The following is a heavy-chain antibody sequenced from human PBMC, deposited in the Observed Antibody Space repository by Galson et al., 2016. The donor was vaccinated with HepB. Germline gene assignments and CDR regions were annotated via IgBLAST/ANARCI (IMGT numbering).Heavy chain of an antibody. J-gene: IGHJ4*02. CDR2: INKDGNEK. D-gene: IGHD1-1*01. CDR3: ARAYQYTLDY. CDR1: GLTFSNFW. Sequence: SLRLSCAASGLTFSNFWMTWVRQAPGKGLEWVANINKDGNEKHNLDSVRGRFTIARDNAKSSLFLQMNSLRAEDTAVYFCARAYQYTLDYWGQGTLVTVSS. V-gene: IGHV3-7*04.